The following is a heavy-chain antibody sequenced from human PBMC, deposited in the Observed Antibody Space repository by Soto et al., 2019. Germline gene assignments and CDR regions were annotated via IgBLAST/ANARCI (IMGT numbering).Heavy chain of an antibody. CDR2: IYHSGST. Sequence: PSETLSLTCAVSGGSISSGGYSWSWIRQPPGKGLEWIGYIYHSGSTYYNPSLKSRVTISVDRSKNQFSLKLSSVTAADTAVYYCARVFGELLSGKYYYYGMDVWGQGTTVTVSS. D-gene: IGHD3-10*02. CDR1: GGSISSGGYS. CDR3: ARVFGELLSGKYYYYGMDV. V-gene: IGHV4-30-2*01. J-gene: IGHJ6*02.